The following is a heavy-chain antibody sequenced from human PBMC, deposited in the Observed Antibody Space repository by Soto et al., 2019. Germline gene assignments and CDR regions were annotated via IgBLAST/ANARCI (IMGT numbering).Heavy chain of an antibody. D-gene: IGHD2-21*02. V-gene: IGHV1-69*13. J-gene: IGHJ6*02. CDR3: ARGACGGNSCYYYYGMDV. Sequence: VASVKVSCKASGGTFSSYAISWVRQAPGQGLEWMGGIIPIFGTANYAQKFQGRVTITADESTSTAYMELSSLRSEDTAVYYCARGACGGNSCYYYYGMDVSGQGTTVTISS. CDR2: IIPIFGTA. CDR1: GGTFSSYA.